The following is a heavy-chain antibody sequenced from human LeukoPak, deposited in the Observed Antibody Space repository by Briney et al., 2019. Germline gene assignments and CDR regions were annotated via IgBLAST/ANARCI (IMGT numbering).Heavy chain of an antibody. J-gene: IGHJ4*02. Sequence: ASVKVSCKASGYTFTGYYMHWVRQAPGQGLEWMGWINPNSGGTNYAQKFQGRVTIIADESTSTAYMELSSLRSEDTAVYYCARGSGSGPDYWGQGTLVTVSS. V-gene: IGHV1-2*02. CDR1: GYTFTGYY. D-gene: IGHD3-10*01. CDR2: INPNSGGT. CDR3: ARGSGSGPDY.